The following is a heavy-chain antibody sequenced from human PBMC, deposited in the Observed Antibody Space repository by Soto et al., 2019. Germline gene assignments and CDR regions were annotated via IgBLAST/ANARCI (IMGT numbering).Heavy chain of an antibody. J-gene: IGHJ4*02. CDR2: ISASGGST. Sequence: EVQLLESGGGLVQPGGSLRLSCAASGFTFSSHAMSWVRQAPGEGLEWVSAISASGGSTYYAGSVKGRFTISRDNSKNTLYLQMNSLRAEDTAVYYCARRHGDYFFDYWGQGTLVTVSS. D-gene: IGHD4-17*01. V-gene: IGHV3-23*01. CDR1: GFTFSSHA. CDR3: ARRHGDYFFDY.